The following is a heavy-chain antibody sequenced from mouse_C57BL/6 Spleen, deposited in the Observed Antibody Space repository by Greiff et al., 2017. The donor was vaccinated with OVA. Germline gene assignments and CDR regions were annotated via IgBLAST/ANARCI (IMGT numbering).Heavy chain of an antibody. CDR1: GYTFTSYG. J-gene: IGHJ2*01. V-gene: IGHV1-81*01. CDR3: ARRGFYDYDGPYYFDY. Sequence: QVQLQQSGAELARPGASVKLSCKASGYTFTSYGISWVKQRTGQGLEWIGEIYPRSGNTYYNEKFKGKATLTADKSSSTAYMERRSLTSEDSAVYFCARRGFYDYDGPYYFDYWGQGTTLTVSS. D-gene: IGHD2-4*01. CDR2: IYPRSGNT.